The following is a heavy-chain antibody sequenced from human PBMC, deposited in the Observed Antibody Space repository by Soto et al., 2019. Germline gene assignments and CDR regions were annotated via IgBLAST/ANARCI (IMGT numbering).Heavy chain of an antibody. CDR3: AKDHVGPRGEAGMDV. CDR1: GFTFSSYA. CDR2: LSGSGGST. J-gene: IGHJ6*02. D-gene: IGHD1-26*01. Sequence: VSLRLSCAASGFTFSSYAMSWVRQAPGRGLEWVSALSGSGGSTYYADSVKGRFTISRDNSKNTLYLQMNSLRAEDTAVYYCAKDHVGPRGEAGMDVWGQGSTVTVSS. V-gene: IGHV3-23*01.